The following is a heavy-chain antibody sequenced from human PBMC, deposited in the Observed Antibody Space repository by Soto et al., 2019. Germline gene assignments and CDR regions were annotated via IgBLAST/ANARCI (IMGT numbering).Heavy chain of an antibody. CDR3: ARGDNPEY. J-gene: IGHJ4*02. CDR2: INEDGSEK. Sequence: EVQLVESGGGLVQPGGSLRPSCAASGFTFSSHWMTWVRQAPGTGLEWLANINEDGSEKYYMDCVKGRFTISRDNAKNSLYLHMSSLRAEDTAVFYCARGDNPEYWGQGPLVTVSS. CDR1: GFTFSSHW. D-gene: IGHD1-1*01. V-gene: IGHV3-7*01.